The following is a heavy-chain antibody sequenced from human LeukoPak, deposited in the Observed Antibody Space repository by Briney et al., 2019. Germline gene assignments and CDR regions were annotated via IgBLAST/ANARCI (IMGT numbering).Heavy chain of an antibody. CDR3: ARHGNGIWAARPFDY. CDR2: INHSGST. J-gene: IGHJ4*02. V-gene: IGHV4-34*01. D-gene: IGHD6-6*01. CDR1: GGSFSGYY. Sequence: PSETLSLTCAVYGGSFSGYYWSWIRQPPGKGLEWIGEINHSGSTNYNPSLKSRVTISVDTSKNQFSLKLSSVTAADTAVYYCARHGNGIWAARPFDYWGQGTLVTVSS.